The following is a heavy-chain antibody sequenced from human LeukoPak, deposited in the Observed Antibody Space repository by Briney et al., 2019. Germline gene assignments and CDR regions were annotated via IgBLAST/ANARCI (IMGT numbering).Heavy chain of an antibody. J-gene: IGHJ4*02. CDR2: IYHSGST. D-gene: IGHD5-12*01. CDR1: GYSISSGYY. Sequence: SETLSLTCTVSGYSISSGYYWGWIRPPPGKGLEWIGSIYHSGSTYYNPSLKSRVAISVDTSKNQFSLKLSSVTAADTAVYYCASPGYSGYDRNYFDYWGQGTLVTVSS. V-gene: IGHV4-38-2*02. CDR3: ASPGYSGYDRNYFDY.